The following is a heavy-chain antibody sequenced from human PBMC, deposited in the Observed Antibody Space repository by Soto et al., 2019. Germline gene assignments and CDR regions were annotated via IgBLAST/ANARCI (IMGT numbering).Heavy chain of an antibody. V-gene: IGHV3-74*01. CDR2: IDHDGPT. J-gene: IGHJ4*02. CDR1: GFTFSNYW. Sequence: EVQLVDSGGGLVQPGGSLRLSCAGSGFTFSNYWMHWVRQAPGKGLEWVSRIDHDGPTDYADSVRGRFTISRDNAENTLYLQMNSLRPEDMAVYYCVRDSHGDYWGQGTQVTVSS. CDR3: VRDSHGDY.